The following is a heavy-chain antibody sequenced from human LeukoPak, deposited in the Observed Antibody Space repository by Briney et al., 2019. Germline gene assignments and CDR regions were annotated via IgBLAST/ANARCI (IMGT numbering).Heavy chain of an antibody. CDR3: AKDGGYAGFGETYGMDV. CDR2: ISWNSGSI. CDR1: GFTFDDYA. Sequence: GRSLRLSCAASGFTFDDYAMHWVRQAPGKGLEWVSGISWNSGSIGYAGSVKGRFTISRDNAKNSLYLQMNSLRAEDTALYYCAKDGGYAGFGETYGMDVWGQGATVTVSS. V-gene: IGHV3-9*01. J-gene: IGHJ6*02. D-gene: IGHD3-10*01.